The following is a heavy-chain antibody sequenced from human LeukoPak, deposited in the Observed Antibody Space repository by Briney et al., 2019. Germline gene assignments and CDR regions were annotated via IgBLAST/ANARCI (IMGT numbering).Heavy chain of an antibody. Sequence: GRSLRLSCAASGFTFSSYGMHWVRQAPGKGLEWVAVIWYDGSNKYYADSVKGRFTISRDNSKNTLYLQMNSLRAEDTAVYYCARDRQYQLLYYFDYWGQGTLVTVSS. D-gene: IGHD2-2*01. J-gene: IGHJ4*02. V-gene: IGHV3-33*01. CDR3: ARDRQYQLLYYFDY. CDR2: IWYDGSNK. CDR1: GFTFSSYG.